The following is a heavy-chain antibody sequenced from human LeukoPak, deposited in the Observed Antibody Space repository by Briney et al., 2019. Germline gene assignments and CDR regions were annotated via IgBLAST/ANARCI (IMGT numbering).Heavy chain of an antibody. Sequence: SETLSLTCTVSGYSISSGYYWGWIRQPPGKGLEWIGSIHHSGSTYYKPSLKSRLTISVDTSKNQFSLKLSSVTAADTAVYYCATYSNYIDYWGRGTLVTVSS. CDR1: GYSISSGYY. D-gene: IGHD4-11*01. J-gene: IGHJ4*02. CDR3: ATYSNYIDY. V-gene: IGHV4-38-2*02. CDR2: IHHSGST.